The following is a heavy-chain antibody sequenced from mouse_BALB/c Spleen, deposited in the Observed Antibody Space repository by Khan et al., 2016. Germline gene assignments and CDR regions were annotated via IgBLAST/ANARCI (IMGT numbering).Heavy chain of an antibody. Sequence: QVQLQQSGAELVRPGSSVKISCKASGFAFSSYWMNWVKQRPGQGLEWIGQIYPGVGDTNNNGRFKGKATLTADKSSSTAYMQLSSLTSEDSAVYFCARGTPFANWGQGTLVTVSA. CDR2: IYPGVGDT. D-gene: IGHD2-14*01. CDR3: ARGTPFAN. V-gene: IGHV1-80*01. J-gene: IGHJ3*01. CDR1: GFAFSSYW.